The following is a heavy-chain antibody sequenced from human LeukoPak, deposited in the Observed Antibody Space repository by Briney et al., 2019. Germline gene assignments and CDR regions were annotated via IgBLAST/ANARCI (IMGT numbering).Heavy chain of an antibody. CDR1: GYTFTSYG. CDR3: ARVPYGSGSYDAFDI. CDR2: ISAYNGNT. J-gene: IGHJ3*02. D-gene: IGHD3-10*01. Sequence: ASVKVSCKASGYTFTSYGISWVRQAPGQRLEWMGWISAYNGNTNYAQKLQGRVTMTTDTSTSTAYMELRSLRSDDTAVYYCARVPYGSGSYDAFDISGQGTMVTVSS. V-gene: IGHV1-18*01.